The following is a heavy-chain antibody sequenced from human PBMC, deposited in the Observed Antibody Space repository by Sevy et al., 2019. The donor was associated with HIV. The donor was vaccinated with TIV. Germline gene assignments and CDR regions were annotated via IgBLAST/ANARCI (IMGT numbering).Heavy chain of an antibody. J-gene: IGHJ4*02. CDR2: TYYRSKWYN. CDR3: ARRLFGDSPMGLIFDY. Sequence: SQTLSLTCAISGDSVSSNSAAWNWIRQSPSRGLEWLGRTYYRSKWYNDYAVSVKSRITINPDTSKNQFSLQLNSVTPEDTAVYYCARRLFGDSPMGLIFDYWGQGTPVTVSS. CDR1: GDSVSSNSAA. V-gene: IGHV6-1*01. D-gene: IGHD2-8*01.